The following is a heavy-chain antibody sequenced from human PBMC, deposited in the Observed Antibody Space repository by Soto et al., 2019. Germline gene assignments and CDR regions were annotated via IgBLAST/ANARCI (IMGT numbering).Heavy chain of an antibody. Sequence: GGSLRLSCAASGFTFSSYWMHWVRQAPGKGLVWVSRINSDGSSTSYADSVKGRFTISRDNAKNTLYLQMNSLRAEDTAVYYCARRDILTGYPDPWGQGTLVTVSS. CDR2: INSDGSST. V-gene: IGHV3-74*01. CDR1: GFTFSSYW. J-gene: IGHJ5*02. D-gene: IGHD3-9*01. CDR3: ARRDILTGYPDP.